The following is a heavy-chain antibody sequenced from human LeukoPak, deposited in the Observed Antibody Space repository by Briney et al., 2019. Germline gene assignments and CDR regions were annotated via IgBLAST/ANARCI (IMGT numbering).Heavy chain of an antibody. CDR1: GGSISSGGYY. V-gene: IGHV4-30-2*01. CDR2: IYHSGST. CDR3: ARWLSTAAAGNFDF. D-gene: IGHD6-13*01. Sequence: SETLSLTCTVSGGSISSGGYYWSWIRQPPGKGLEWIGYIYHSGSTYYNPSLKSRVTLSLDRSKNQFSLNLSSVTAADTAVYYCARWLSTAAAGNFDFWGQGTLVTVSS. J-gene: IGHJ4*02.